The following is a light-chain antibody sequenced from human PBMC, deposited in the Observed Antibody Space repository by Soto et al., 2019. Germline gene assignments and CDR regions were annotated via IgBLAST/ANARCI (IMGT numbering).Light chain of an antibody. V-gene: IGKV3-20*01. CDR1: QSVSSY. CDR2: GAS. CDR3: QQYGSSLWT. Sequence: IVLTQSPGTLSLSPWERATLSCRASQSVSSYLAWYQQKPGQAPRLLIYGASSRATGISDRFSGSGSGTDFTLTISRLEPEDFAVYYCQQYGSSLWTFGQGTKVDIK. J-gene: IGKJ1*01.